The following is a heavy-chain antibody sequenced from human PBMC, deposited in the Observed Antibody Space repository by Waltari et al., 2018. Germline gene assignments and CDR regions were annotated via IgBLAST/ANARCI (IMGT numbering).Heavy chain of an antibody. CDR3: VKDYTDS. V-gene: IGHV3-64D*06. D-gene: IGHD3-16*01. CDR2: INGNGVST. J-gene: IGHJ5*02. CDR1: GFTFSNYA. Sequence: EVQLVESGGGLVDPGESLRLSCSASGFTFSNYAMSWVRHGPVKRLEYVSFINGNGVSTLYADSVKGRFTISRDNSKNTLYLQMSSLRIEDTAIYYCVKDYTDSWGQGTLVTVSS.